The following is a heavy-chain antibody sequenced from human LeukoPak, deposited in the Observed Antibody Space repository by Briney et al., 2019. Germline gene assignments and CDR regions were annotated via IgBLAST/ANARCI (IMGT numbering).Heavy chain of an antibody. V-gene: IGHV5-51*01. CDR2: IYPGDSDT. Sequence: GESLKISCKGSGYSFTSYWIGWVRQMPGKGLEWMGVIYPGDSDTGYSPSFQGQVTISADKSISTAYLQWSSLKASDTAMYYCARSLRFLEWLLFDYWGQGTLVTVSS. CDR3: ARSLRFLEWLLFDY. CDR1: GYSFTSYW. D-gene: IGHD3-3*01. J-gene: IGHJ4*02.